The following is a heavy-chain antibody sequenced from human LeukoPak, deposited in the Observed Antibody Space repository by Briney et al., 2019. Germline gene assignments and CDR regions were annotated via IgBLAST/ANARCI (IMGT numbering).Heavy chain of an antibody. Sequence: ASVKVPCKASGGTFSSYAISWVRQAPGQGLEWMGRIIPIFGTANYAQKFQGRVTITTDESTSTAYMELSSLRSEDTAVYYCARDQSGYYGDYVYFDYWGQGTLVTVSS. D-gene: IGHD4-17*01. V-gene: IGHV1-69*05. J-gene: IGHJ4*02. CDR3: ARDQSGYYGDYVYFDY. CDR2: IIPIFGTA. CDR1: GGTFSSYA.